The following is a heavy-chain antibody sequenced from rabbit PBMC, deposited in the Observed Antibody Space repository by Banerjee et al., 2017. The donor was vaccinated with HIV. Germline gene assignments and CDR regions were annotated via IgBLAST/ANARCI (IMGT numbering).Heavy chain of an antibody. V-gene: IGHV1S39*01. CDR3: ARYSGSTYPV. CDR1: GFGFSSYG. J-gene: IGHJ4*01. Sequence: QEQLVESGGGLVQPGGSLKLSCKASGFGFSSYGVSWVRQAPGKGLEWIGYIDPVFGSTYYASWVNGRFTISKTSSTTVTLQMTSLTAADTATYFCARYSGSTYPVWGQGTLVTVS. D-gene: IGHD8-1*01. CDR2: IDPVFGST.